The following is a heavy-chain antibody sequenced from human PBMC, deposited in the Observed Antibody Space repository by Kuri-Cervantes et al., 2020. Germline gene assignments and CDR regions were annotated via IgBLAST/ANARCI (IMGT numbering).Heavy chain of an antibody. CDR3: ARDGYFESFIDY. Sequence: SQTLSLTCAVYGGSFSGYYWSWIRQPPGKGLEWIGEINHSGSTNYNPSLKSRVTISVDTSKNQFSLKLSSVTAADTAVYYCARDGYFESFIDYWGQGTLVTVSS. J-gene: IGHJ4*02. V-gene: IGHV4-34*01. CDR1: GGSFSGYY. CDR2: INHSGST. D-gene: IGHD3-9*01.